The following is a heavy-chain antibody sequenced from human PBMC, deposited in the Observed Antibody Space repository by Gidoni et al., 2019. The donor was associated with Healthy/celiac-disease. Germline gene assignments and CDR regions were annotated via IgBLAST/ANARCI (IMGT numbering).Heavy chain of an antibody. J-gene: IGHJ3*02. D-gene: IGHD6-19*01. Sequence: EVQLVQSGAEVKKPGEALKISCKGSGYSFTSYWIGWVRQMPGKGLEWMGLISPGDSDTRYSPSFQGQVTISADKSISTAYLQWSSLKASDTAMYYCARSSIAVAGTENDAFDIWGQGTMVTVSS. V-gene: IGHV5-51*03. CDR2: ISPGDSDT. CDR1: GYSFTSYW. CDR3: ARSSIAVAGTENDAFDI.